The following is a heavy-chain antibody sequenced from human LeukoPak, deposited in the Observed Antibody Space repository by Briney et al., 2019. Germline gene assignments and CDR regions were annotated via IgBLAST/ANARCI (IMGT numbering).Heavy chain of an antibody. D-gene: IGHD1-26*01. Sequence: SETLSLTCTASGVSISPYYWSWIRQPPGKGLEWIGYAYYSGSTNYNPSLKSRVTISVDTSENQFSLKLSSVTAADTAMYYCARHGGGGESYPRVFDYWGRGNLVTVSS. J-gene: IGHJ4*02. CDR2: AYYSGST. V-gene: IGHV4-59*08. CDR3: ARHGGGGESYPRVFDY. CDR1: GVSISPYY.